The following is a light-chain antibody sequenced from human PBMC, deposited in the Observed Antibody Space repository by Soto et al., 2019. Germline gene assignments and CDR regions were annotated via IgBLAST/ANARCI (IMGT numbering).Light chain of an antibody. Sequence: DIQMTQSPTSLSASVGDRVTITSRASQTISSSLNWYQQRPGEAPKLLISVASRLERGITSRFSGSGSGTDFTLTITHLQPEDCASYYCQQSYSTPHTFGPGTKLEIK. J-gene: IGKJ2*01. CDR1: QTISSS. CDR2: VAS. CDR3: QQSYSTPHT. V-gene: IGKV1-39*01.